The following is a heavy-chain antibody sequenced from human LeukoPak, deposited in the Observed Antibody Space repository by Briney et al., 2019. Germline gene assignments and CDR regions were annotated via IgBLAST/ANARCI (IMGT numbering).Heavy chain of an antibody. CDR3: ARGQSSTSHPGAFDY. V-gene: IGHV1-46*01. Sequence: ASVKVSCKASGYTFTSYYMHWVRQAPGQGLEWMGIINPSGGSTRYAQKFQGRVTMTRDMSTSTVYMELSSLRSEDTAVYYCARGQSSTSHPGAFDYWGQGTLVTVSS. CDR1: GYTFTSYY. J-gene: IGHJ4*02. CDR2: INPSGGST. D-gene: IGHD2-2*01.